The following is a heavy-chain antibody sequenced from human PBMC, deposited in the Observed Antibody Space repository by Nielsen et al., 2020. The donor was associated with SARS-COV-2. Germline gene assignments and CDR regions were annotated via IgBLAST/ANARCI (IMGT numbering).Heavy chain of an antibody. D-gene: IGHD2-2*01. CDR2: ISGNGENI. CDR3: AREQRTSGFDY. Sequence: GGSLRLSCTASGFTVSYYEMNWVRQAPGQGLEWVSYISGNGENIDYADFVEGRFTLSRDNAENSLYLQLNSLRAEDTALYYCAREQRTSGFDYWGQGILVTVSP. CDR1: GFTVSYYE. J-gene: IGHJ4*02. V-gene: IGHV3-48*03.